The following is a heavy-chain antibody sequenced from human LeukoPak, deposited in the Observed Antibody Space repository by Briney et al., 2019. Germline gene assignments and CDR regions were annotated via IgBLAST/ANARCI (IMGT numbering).Heavy chain of an antibody. Sequence: GGSLRLSCAASGFTFSSYAMSWVRQAPGKGLEWVSAISGSGGSTYYADSVKGRFTISRDNSKNTLYLQMNSLRAEDTAVYYCAKDVFHGYDYVSYFDYWGQGTLVTVSS. CDR1: GFTFSSYA. CDR3: AKDVFHGYDYVSYFDY. CDR2: ISGSGGST. J-gene: IGHJ4*02. D-gene: IGHD3-16*01. V-gene: IGHV3-23*01.